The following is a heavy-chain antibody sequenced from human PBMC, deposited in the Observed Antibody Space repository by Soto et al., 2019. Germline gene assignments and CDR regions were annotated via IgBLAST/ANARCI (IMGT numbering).Heavy chain of an antibody. CDR1: GFTFSSYA. CDR2: ISYDGSNK. Sequence: GGSLRLSCAASGFTFSSYAMHWVRQAPGKGLEWVAVISYDGSNKYYADSVKGRFTISRDNSKNTLYLQMNSLRAEDTAVYYCAREVSAYWVVVVAATGWFDPWGQGTLVTVSS. J-gene: IGHJ5*02. CDR3: AREVSAYWVVVVAATGWFDP. D-gene: IGHD2-15*01. V-gene: IGHV3-30-3*01.